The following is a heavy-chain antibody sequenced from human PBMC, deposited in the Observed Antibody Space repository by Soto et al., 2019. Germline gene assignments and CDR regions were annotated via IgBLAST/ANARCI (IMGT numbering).Heavy chain of an antibody. V-gene: IGHV1-2*04. CDR3: ARDLSRGSDDRYYYYGMDV. CDR2: INPNSGGT. D-gene: IGHD3-16*01. Sequence: ASVKVSCKASGYTFTGYYMHWVRQAPGQGLEWMGWINPNSGGTNYAQKFQGWVTMTRDTSISTAYMELSRLRSDDTAVYYCARDLSRGSDDRYYYYGMDVWGQGTTLTVSS. CDR1: GYTFTGYY. J-gene: IGHJ6*02.